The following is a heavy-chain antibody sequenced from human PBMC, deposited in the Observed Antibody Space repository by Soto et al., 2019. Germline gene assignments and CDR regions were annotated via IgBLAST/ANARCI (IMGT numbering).Heavy chain of an antibody. D-gene: IGHD3-22*01. V-gene: IGHV4-31*03. CDR1: GGSITSGAYY. Sequence: QVQLQESGPGLVKPSQTLSLTCTVSGGSITSGAYYWSWIRQHPGKGLEWIGYIYYSGSTYYNPSLKSWVTVSVDTSKNQFSLKLSSVTAADTAVYYCAIYDSSGSRGFQHWGQGTLVTVSS. CDR3: AIYDSSGSRGFQH. CDR2: IYYSGST. J-gene: IGHJ1*01.